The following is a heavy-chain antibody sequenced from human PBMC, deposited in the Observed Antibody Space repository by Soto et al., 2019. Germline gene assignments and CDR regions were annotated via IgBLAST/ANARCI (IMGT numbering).Heavy chain of an antibody. J-gene: IGHJ4*02. CDR3: ARDPPLTTVTTRNDY. Sequence: XSVKVSCKASVYTFTGYYMHWVRQAPGQGLEWMGWINPNSGGTNYAQKFQGRVTMTRDTSISTAYMELSRLRSDDTAVYYCARDPPLTTVTTRNDYWGQGTLVTVSS. D-gene: IGHD4-17*01. V-gene: IGHV1-2*02. CDR1: VYTFTGYY. CDR2: INPNSGGT.